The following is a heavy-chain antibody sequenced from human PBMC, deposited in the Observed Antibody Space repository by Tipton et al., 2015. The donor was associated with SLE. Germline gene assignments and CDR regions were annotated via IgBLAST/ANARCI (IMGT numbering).Heavy chain of an antibody. CDR2: IYYSGST. CDR3: ARKCSGGSCYNY. D-gene: IGHD2-15*01. J-gene: IGHJ4*02. CDR1: GGSISSYY. Sequence: TLSLTCTVSGGSISSYYWSWIRQPPGKGLEWIGYIYYSGSTNYNPSLKSRVTISVDTSKKQFSLNLSSVTAADTAVYYCARKCSGGSCYNYWGQGTLVTVSS. V-gene: IGHV4-59*12.